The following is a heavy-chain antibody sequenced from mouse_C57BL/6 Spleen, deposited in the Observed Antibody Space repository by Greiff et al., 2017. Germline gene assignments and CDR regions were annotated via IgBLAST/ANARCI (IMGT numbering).Heavy chain of an antibody. J-gene: IGHJ4*01. D-gene: IGHD2-5*01. CDR2: IDPSDSYT. V-gene: IGHV1-50*01. CDR1: GYTFTSYW. Sequence: QVQLKQPGAELVKPGASVKLSCKASGYTFTSYWMQWVKQRPGQGLEWIGEIDPSDSYTNYNQKFKGKATLTVDTSSSTAYMQLSSLTSEDSAVYYCARPYYSNPYAMDYWGQGTSVTVSS. CDR3: ARPYYSNPYAMDY.